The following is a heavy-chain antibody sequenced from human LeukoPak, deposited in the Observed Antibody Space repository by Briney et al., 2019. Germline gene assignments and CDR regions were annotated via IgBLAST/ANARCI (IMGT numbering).Heavy chain of an antibody. CDR1: GGSIRSYY. CDR2: IYTSGST. CDR3: ARDHGYEPNAFDI. Sequence: SETLSLTCTVSGGSIRSYYWSWIRQPAGKGLEWIGRIYTSGSTNYNPSLKSRVTMSVDTSKNQFSLQLSSVTAADTAVYYCARDHGYEPNAFDIWGQGTMVTVSS. V-gene: IGHV4-4*07. D-gene: IGHD5-12*01. J-gene: IGHJ3*02.